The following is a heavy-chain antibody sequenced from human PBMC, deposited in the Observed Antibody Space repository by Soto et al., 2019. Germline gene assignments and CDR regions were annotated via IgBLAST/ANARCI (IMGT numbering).Heavy chain of an antibody. D-gene: IGHD3-22*01. Sequence: QVQLVESGGGVVQPGGSLRLSCAASGLTFSRHGMHWVRQAPGKGLEWVAIIWYDGSKKYYADSVKGRFTISRDNSNNTLYLEMNSLRAEDTAVYYCARDRNNGYSGDYWGQGTLVTVSS. V-gene: IGHV3-33*01. CDR1: GLTFSRHG. CDR2: IWYDGSKK. CDR3: ARDRNNGYSGDY. J-gene: IGHJ4*02.